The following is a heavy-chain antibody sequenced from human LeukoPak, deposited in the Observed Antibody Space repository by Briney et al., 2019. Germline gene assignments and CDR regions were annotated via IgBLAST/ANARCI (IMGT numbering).Heavy chain of an antibody. Sequence: GGSLRLSRAASGFTFSDFAMTWVRQAPGKGLEWVAVIWYDGSNKYYADSVKGRFTVSRDNSKNTLYLQVNSLRAEDTAVYYCAKGITSRFLEWDYFDYWGQGTLVTVSS. D-gene: IGHD3-3*01. J-gene: IGHJ4*02. CDR1: GFTFSDFA. CDR2: IWYDGSNK. CDR3: AKGITSRFLEWDYFDY. V-gene: IGHV3-33*06.